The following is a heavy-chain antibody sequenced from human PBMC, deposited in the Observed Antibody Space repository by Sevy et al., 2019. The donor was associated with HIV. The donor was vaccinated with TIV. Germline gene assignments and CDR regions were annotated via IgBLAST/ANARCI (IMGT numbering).Heavy chain of an antibody. D-gene: IGHD3-22*01. V-gene: IGHV4-34*01. CDR1: GGSFSGYY. Sequence: SETLSLTCAVYGGSFSGYYWSWIRQPPGKGLEWIGEINHSGSTNYNPSLKSRVTISVDTSKNQFSLKLSSVTAADTAVYYCARRGYYYDSSGYYYPPYYYYYYMDVWGKGTTVTVFS. CDR2: INHSGST. CDR3: ARRGYYYDSSGYYYPPYYYYYYMDV. J-gene: IGHJ6*03.